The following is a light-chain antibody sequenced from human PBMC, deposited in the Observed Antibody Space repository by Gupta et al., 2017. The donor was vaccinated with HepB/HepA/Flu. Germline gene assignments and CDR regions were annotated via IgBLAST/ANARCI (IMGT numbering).Light chain of an antibody. CDR2: TAS. Sequence: DIQLTQSPSFLSASVGDRVTITCRASQGISTSLVWYQQKPGKAPKLLIYTASTAKSGVPSRFSGSGSATEFTLTIISRVPDDFATYYCRQGYSSPLSFGGGTKVEIK. CDR1: QGISTS. CDR3: RQGYSSPLS. V-gene: IGKV1-9*01. J-gene: IGKJ4*01.